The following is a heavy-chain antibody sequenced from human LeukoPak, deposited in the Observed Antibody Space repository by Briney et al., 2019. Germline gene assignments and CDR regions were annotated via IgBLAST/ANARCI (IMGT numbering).Heavy chain of an antibody. Sequence: VASVKVSCKASSGTFGSYGINWVRQAPGQGPEWMGRIIPIVNIAKSAQKFQGRVTLTADKSTTTAYMQLSGLRFDDTAVYYCARGFGVGPTDYWGRGTPVTVSS. V-gene: IGHV1-69*04. CDR1: SGTFGSYG. CDR2: IIPIVNIA. CDR3: ARGFGVGPTDY. J-gene: IGHJ4*02. D-gene: IGHD3-3*01.